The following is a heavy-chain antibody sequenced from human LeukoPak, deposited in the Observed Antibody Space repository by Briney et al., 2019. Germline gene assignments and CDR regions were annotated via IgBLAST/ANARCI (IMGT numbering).Heavy chain of an antibody. CDR3: ARGRRSSLSGAVDQ. V-gene: IGHV4-34*01. J-gene: IGHJ5*02. CDR1: GGSFSGYY. D-gene: IGHD6-19*01. Sequence: PSETLSLTCAVYGGSFSGYYWSWIRQPPGKGLEWIGEINHSGSTTYNPSLKSRVTISVDTARNQFSLKLSFVTAADTAVYYCARGRRSSLSGAVDQWGQGTLVTVSS. CDR2: INHSGST.